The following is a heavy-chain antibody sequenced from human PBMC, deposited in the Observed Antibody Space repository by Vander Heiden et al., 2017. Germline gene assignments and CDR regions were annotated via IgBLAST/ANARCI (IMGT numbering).Heavy chain of an antibody. CDR1: GLTFSSYS. Sequence: EVQLVESGGGLVQPGGSLRLSCAASGLTFSSYSMNWVRQAPGKGLEWVSYIGTSSSNIYYADSVKGRFTISRDNAKNSLYLQMNSLRAEDTAVYYCARRVVGAPRAFDIWGQGTMVTVSS. V-gene: IGHV3-48*01. CDR2: IGTSSSNI. CDR3: ARRVVGAPRAFDI. D-gene: IGHD1-26*01. J-gene: IGHJ3*02.